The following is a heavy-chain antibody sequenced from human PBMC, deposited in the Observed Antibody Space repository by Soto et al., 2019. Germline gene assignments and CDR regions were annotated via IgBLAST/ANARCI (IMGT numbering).Heavy chain of an antibody. CDR2: IKGDGSEN. CDR3: AAGFPPDF. Sequence: EVLLVESGGGLVQPGGSLTLSCAASRFTFGSYWMNWVRQAPGKGLEWVANIKGDGSENYYVGSVEGRFTNSRDNTNNSLDLQMNSPRVEDTAVYYCAAGFPPDFWGQGTMVTVSS. V-gene: IGHV3-7*01. J-gene: IGHJ4*02. D-gene: IGHD3-10*01. CDR1: RFTFGSYW.